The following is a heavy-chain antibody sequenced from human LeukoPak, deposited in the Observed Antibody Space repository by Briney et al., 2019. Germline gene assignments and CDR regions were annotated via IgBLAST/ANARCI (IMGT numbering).Heavy chain of an antibody. V-gene: IGHV1-18*01. D-gene: IGHD3-22*01. CDR2: ISAYNGNT. J-gene: IGHJ4*02. CDR3: ARLNAYDSSGYYPPDY. Sequence: APVKVSCKASGYTFTTYGISWVRQAPGQGLEWMGWISAYNGNTNYAQKLQGRVTMTTDTSTSTAYMELRSLRSDDTAVYYCARLNAYDSSGYYPPDYWGQGTLVTVSS. CDR1: GYTFTTYG.